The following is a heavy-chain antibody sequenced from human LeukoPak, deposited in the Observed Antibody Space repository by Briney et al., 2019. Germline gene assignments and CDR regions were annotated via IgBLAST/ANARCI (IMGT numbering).Heavy chain of an antibody. J-gene: IGHJ4*02. V-gene: IGHV5-51*01. Sequence: GGSLKISCKGSGYSFTNYGIGWVRQMPGKGLEWMGIIHPGDSDTRYSPSFQGQVIISADKSISTAYLQWSSLKASDTAMYYCARRDGYNTPADYWGQGTLVTVSS. CDR3: ARRDGYNTPADY. CDR1: GYSFTNYG. CDR2: IHPGDSDT. D-gene: IGHD5-24*01.